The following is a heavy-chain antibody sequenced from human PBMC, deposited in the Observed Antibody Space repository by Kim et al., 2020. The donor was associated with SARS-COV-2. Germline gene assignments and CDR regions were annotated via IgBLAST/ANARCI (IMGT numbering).Heavy chain of an antibody. D-gene: IGHD2-15*01. J-gene: IGHJ4*02. V-gene: IGHV1-18*04. CDR1: GYTFTSYD. Sequence: ASVKVSCKASGYTFTSYDINWVRQAPGQGLEWMGWISANNGNTNYAQRVQGRLTMTTDTSTSTAFMELRSLRSDDTAVYYCSVGAASLGSYWGQGTLVTVSS. CDR3: SVGAASLGSY. CDR2: ISANNGNT.